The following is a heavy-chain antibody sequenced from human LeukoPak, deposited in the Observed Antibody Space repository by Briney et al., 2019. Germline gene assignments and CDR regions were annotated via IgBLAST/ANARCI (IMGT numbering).Heavy chain of an antibody. V-gene: IGHV3-30*02. Sequence: GGSLRLSCAAPEFTFSSYGMHWVRQAPGKGLEWVSFIRYDGSYKFYADSVKGRFTISRDNSKNTVYLQMNSLRAEDAAVYYCAKYGNTFDIWGQGTMVTVSS. J-gene: IGHJ3*02. CDR1: EFTFSSYG. D-gene: IGHD2/OR15-2a*01. CDR2: IRYDGSYK. CDR3: AKYGNTFDI.